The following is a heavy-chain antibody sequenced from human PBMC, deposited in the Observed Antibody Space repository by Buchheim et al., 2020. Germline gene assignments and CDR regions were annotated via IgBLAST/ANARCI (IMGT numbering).Heavy chain of an antibody. CDR2: ISSSGSA. CDR3: VRSPTYYYDKHGYYRNWYFDL. CDR1: GTSLGSYY. V-gene: IGHV4-59*01. D-gene: IGHD3-22*01. Sequence: QVQLQELGPGLVRPSGTLSLTCTVSGTSLGSYYWAWIRQPPGKGLECLGYISSSGSATYKPSLKSRVAMSIDTSNSRFSLFLSSVTAADTAVYYCVRSPTYYYDKHGYYRNWYFDLWGRGT. J-gene: IGHJ2*01.